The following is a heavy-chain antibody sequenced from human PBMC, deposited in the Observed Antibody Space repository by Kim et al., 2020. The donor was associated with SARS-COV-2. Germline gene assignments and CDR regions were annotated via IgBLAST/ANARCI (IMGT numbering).Heavy chain of an antibody. J-gene: IGHJ6*02. Sequence: GGSLRLSCAASGFTVSSNYMSWVRQAPGKGLEWVSVIYSGGSTYYADSVKGRFTISRDNSKNTLYLQMNSLRAEDTAVYYCAREGSGWGYYYYGMDVWGQRTTVTVSS. D-gene: IGHD6-19*01. CDR2: IYSGGST. CDR3: AREGSGWGYYYYGMDV. CDR1: GFTVSSNY. V-gene: IGHV3-53*01.